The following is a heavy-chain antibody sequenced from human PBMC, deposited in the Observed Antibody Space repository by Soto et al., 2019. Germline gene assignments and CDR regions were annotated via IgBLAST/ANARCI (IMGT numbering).Heavy chain of an antibody. J-gene: IGHJ5*02. D-gene: IGHD3-22*01. CDR1: GFSLSTSGVG. V-gene: IGHV2-5*02. CDR2: IYWDDDK. Sequence: QITLKESGPTLVKPTQTLTLTCTFSGFSLSTSGVGVGWIRQPPGKALEWLALIYWDDDKRYSPSLKSRLTXPXXXPXXQVVLTMTNMDPVDTATYYCAHRRSTYYYDSTFDPWGQGTLVTVSS. CDR3: AHRRSTYYYDSTFDP.